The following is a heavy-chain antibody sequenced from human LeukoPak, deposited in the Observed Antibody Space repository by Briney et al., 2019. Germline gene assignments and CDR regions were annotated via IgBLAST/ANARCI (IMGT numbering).Heavy chain of an antibody. J-gene: IGHJ4*02. CDR3: AKDLIVATY. D-gene: IGHD5-12*01. CDR2: ISSISYI. CDR1: GFTFSSYS. Sequence: GGSLRLSCAASGFTFSSYSMNWVRQAPGKGLEWVSSISSISYIYYADSVKGRFTISRDNSKNTLYLQMNSLRAEDTAVYYCAKDLIVATYWGQGTLVTVSS. V-gene: IGHV3-21*04.